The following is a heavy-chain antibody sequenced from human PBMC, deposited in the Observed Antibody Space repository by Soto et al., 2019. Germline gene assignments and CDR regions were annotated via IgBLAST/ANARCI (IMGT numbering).Heavy chain of an antibody. CDR3: AKWGSGSTYYYYGMEV. Sequence: PGGSLRLSCASSVCTFSSYAMSCVRHAPGKGLEWVSAISGSGGSTYYADSVKGRFTISRDNSKNTLYLQMNSLRAEDTAVYYCAKWGSGSTYYYYGMEVWGQGTTVSVSS. CDR2: ISGSGGST. J-gene: IGHJ6*01. D-gene: IGHD3-10*01. V-gene: IGHV3-23*01. CDR1: VCTFSSYA.